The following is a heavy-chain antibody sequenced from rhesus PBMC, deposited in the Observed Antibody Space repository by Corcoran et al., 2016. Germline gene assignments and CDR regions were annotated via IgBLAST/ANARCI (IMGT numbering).Heavy chain of an antibody. V-gene: IGHV3S4*01. CDR1: GFTFSDYY. CDR3: TRVVLQFLDWLPSLFDY. J-gene: IGHJ4*01. Sequence: EVQLVESGGGLVPPGGSLRLSCAASGFTFSDYYMSWVRQAPGKGLELVSSISSASSYIYYADSVKGRFNIYKYKAKNSLYLQMNSRKTEDTAVYYCTRVVLQFLDWLPSLFDYWGQGVLVTVSS. CDR2: ISSASSYI. D-gene: IGHD3-3*01.